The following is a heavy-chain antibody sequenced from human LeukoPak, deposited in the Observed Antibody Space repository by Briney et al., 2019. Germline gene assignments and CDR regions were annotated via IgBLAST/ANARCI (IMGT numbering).Heavy chain of an antibody. V-gene: IGHV3-30*18. CDR3: AKDSGGSVLED. CDR1: GFILSGSV. J-gene: IGHJ4*01. CDR2: MSYDGSNK. Sequence: GGSLRLSCAASGFILSGSVMHWVRQAPGKGLEWLAVMSYDGSNKYCGDSVKGRFTISRDNSENTLYLHMNSLRHDDTAVYYCAKDSGGSVLEDWGHGSLVIVSS. D-gene: IGHD2-15*01.